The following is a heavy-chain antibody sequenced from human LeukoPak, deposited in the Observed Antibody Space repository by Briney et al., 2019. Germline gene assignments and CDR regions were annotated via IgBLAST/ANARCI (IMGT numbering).Heavy chain of an antibody. CDR1: GFTFSAYW. CDR2: IKEDESEK. V-gene: IGHV3-7*03. D-gene: IGHD4-17*01. J-gene: IGHJ4*02. Sequence: GGSLRLSCTASGFTFSAYWMFWVRQAPGKGLEWVANIKEDESEKYYVDSVKGRFTISRDNAKNSLYLQMNSLRVEDTAVYYCASAHYDWGQGTLVTVSS. CDR3: ASAHYD.